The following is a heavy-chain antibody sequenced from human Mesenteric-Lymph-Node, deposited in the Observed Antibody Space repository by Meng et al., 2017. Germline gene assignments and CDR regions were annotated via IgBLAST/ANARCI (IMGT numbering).Heavy chain of an antibody. Sequence: QGLMVEVGAGVMKPGDSVKVSCKASGYTFPSYDINWVRQATGQGLEWMGWMNPNSGNTGYAQKFQGRVTMTRNTSISTAYMELSSLRSEDTAVYYCARAFRVGSSTSFYWGQGTLVTVSS. J-gene: IGHJ4*02. CDR1: GYTFPSYD. CDR3: ARAFRVGSSTSFY. V-gene: IGHV1-8*01. D-gene: IGHD2-2*01. CDR2: MNPNSGNT.